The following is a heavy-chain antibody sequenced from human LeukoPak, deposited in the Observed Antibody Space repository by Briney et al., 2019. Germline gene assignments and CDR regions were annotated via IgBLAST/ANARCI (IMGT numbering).Heavy chain of an antibody. CDR1: GYNFTNYW. CDR2: IYPGDSDT. D-gene: IGHD6-6*01. V-gene: IGHV5-51*01. CDR3: ARRSSIAPRLFDY. Sequence: GESLKISCKGSGYNFTNYWIDWVRQMPGKGLEWMAIIYPGDSDTRYSPSFQGQVTFSADESISTAYLQWSSLKASYTAIYYCARRSSIAPRLFDYWGQGTLVTVSS. J-gene: IGHJ4*02.